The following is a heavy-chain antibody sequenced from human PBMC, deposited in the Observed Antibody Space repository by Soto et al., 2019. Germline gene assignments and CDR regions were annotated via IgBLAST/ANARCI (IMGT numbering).Heavy chain of an antibody. V-gene: IGHV4-4*07. Sequence: PSETLSLTCAVSGGYISSYYWSWIRQPAGKGLEWIGRIYTSGSTNYNPSLKSRVTMSVDTSKNQFSLKLSSVTAADTAVYYCARDIVVVVAATRWVWFDPWGQGTLVTVSS. D-gene: IGHD2-15*01. CDR2: IYTSGST. CDR3: ARDIVVVVAATRWVWFDP. J-gene: IGHJ5*02. CDR1: GGYISSYY.